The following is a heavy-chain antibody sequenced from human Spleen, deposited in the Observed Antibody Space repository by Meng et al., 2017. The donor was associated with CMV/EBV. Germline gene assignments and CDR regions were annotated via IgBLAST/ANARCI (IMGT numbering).Heavy chain of an antibody. V-gene: IGHV1-46*01. CDR2: INPSGGST. J-gene: IGHJ5*02. CDR1: GYTFTNYY. CDR3: ARDFYRINGVWSDCFDP. Sequence: ASVKVSCKASGYTFTNYYMHWVRQAPGQGLEWMGIINPSGGSTSYAQKFQGRVTMTRDTSTSTVYMELSSLRSEDTAVYYCARDFYRINGVWSDCFDPWGQGTLVTVSS. D-gene: IGHD2-8*01.